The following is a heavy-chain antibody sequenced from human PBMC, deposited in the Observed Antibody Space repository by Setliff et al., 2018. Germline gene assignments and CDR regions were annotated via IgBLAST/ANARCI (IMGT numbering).Heavy chain of an antibody. V-gene: IGHV3-30*02. J-gene: IGHJ4*02. D-gene: IGHD2-8*01. CDR2: VRFDGSYK. CDR1: GFVFGTYG. Sequence: PGGSLRLSCAASGFVFGTYGMHWVRQAPGKGLDWVASVRFDGSYKVYADSVKGRFTISRDNSENTLFLQMTSLRPEDTGIYYCAKVKKPLIRGSGSDYWGRGTLVTVSS. CDR3: AKVKKPLIRGSGSDY.